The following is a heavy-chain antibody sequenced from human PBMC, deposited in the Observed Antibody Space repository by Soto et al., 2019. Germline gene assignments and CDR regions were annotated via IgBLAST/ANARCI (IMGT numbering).Heavy chain of an antibody. CDR3: AKDRITMVRGVLMHY. J-gene: IGHJ4*02. V-gene: IGHV1-3*01. Sequence: QVQLVRSGAEVKKPGASVKVSCKASGYTFTNYALHWVRQAPGQRLEWMGWINAGNGNTKYSQKFQGRVTITRDTSASTAYMELSSLRSEDTAVYYCAKDRITMVRGVLMHYWGQGTLVTVSS. CDR1: GYTFTNYA. D-gene: IGHD3-10*01. CDR2: INAGNGNT.